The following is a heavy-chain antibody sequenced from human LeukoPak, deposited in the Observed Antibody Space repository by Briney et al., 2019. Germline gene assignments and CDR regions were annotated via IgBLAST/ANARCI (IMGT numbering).Heavy chain of an antibody. D-gene: IGHD1-26*01. CDR3: ARAAGEWELSPYFDY. J-gene: IGHJ4*02. V-gene: IGHV4-4*07. CDR2: IYNSGST. CDR1: GGSISSYY. Sequence: SETLSLTCTVSGGSISSYYWSWIRQPAGKGLEWIGRIYNSGSTNYNPSLKSRVTMSVDTSKNQFSLKLSSVTAADTAVYYCARAAGEWELSPYFDYWGQGTLVTVSS.